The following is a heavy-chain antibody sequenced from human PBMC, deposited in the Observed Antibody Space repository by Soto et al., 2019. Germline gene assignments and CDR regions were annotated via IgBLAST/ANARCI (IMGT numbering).Heavy chain of an antibody. V-gene: IGHV1-18*04. D-gene: IGHD3-3*01. CDR1: GYTFTSYG. J-gene: IGHJ6*02. CDR3: ASFWSGYPPFYYYYGMDV. CDR2: ISAYNGNT. Sequence: ASVKVSCKASGYTFTSYGISWVRQAPGQGLEWMGWISAYNGNTNYAQKLRGRVTMTTDTSTSTAYMELRSLRSDDTAVYYCASFWSGYPPFYYYYGMDVWGQGTTVTVSS.